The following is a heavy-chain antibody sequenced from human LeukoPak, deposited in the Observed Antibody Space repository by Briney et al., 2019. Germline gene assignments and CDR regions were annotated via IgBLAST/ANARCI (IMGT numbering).Heavy chain of an antibody. J-gene: IGHJ5*02. CDR1: GFTFDYFA. D-gene: IGHD2-2*01. CDR2: TSFDGGNK. V-gene: IGHV3-30*18. Sequence: GRSLRLSCAASGFTFDYFAMHWVRQAPGKGLEWVAFTSFDGGNKNYADSVKGRFTISRDNSNSTLYLQMNSLRVEDTAIYYCAKALEYQLLNFFDPWGPGTLVTVS. CDR3: AKALEYQLLNFFDP.